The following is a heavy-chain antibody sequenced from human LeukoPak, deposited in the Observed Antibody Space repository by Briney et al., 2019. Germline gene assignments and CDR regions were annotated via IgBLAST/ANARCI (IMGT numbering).Heavy chain of an antibody. CDR2: ISGSGGST. J-gene: IGHJ4*02. Sequence: PGGSLRLSCAASGFTFSSYGMSWVRQAPGKGLEWVSAISGSGGSTYYADSVKGRFTISRDNSKNTVYLQMNSLRAEDTAVYFCANSIDFDYGDYYFDYWGQGALVTISS. D-gene: IGHD4-17*01. CDR3: ANSIDFDYGDYYFDY. CDR1: GFTFSSYG. V-gene: IGHV3-23*01.